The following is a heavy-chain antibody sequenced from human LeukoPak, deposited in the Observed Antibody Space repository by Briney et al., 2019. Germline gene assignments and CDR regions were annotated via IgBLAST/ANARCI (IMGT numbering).Heavy chain of an antibody. J-gene: IGHJ4*02. V-gene: IGHV4-34*01. D-gene: IGHD5-18*01. CDR2: IYHSGST. Sequence: SETLSLTCAVYGGSFSGYYWSWIRQPPGKGLEWIGEIYHSGSTNYNPSLKSRVTISVDKSKNQFSLKLSSVTAADTAVYYCASQSRDTAMTDFDYWGQGTLVTVSS. CDR1: GGSFSGYY. CDR3: ASQSRDTAMTDFDY.